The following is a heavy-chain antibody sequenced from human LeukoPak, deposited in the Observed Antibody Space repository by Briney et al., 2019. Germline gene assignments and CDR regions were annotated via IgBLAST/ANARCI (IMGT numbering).Heavy chain of an antibody. V-gene: IGHV4-59*01. D-gene: IGHD3-16*01. Sequence: KPSETLSLTCTVSGGSISTYYWSWIRQPPGKGREWIEYIYDSGSTNYNPSLKSRVTISVDTSKKQFSLKLSSVTAADTAVYYCATSYDYVPQGAFDIWGLGTMVTVSS. CDR2: IYDSGST. J-gene: IGHJ3*02. CDR3: ATSYDYVPQGAFDI. CDR1: GGSISTYY.